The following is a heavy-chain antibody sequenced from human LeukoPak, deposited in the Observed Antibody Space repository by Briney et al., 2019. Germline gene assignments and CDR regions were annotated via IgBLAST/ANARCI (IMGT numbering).Heavy chain of an antibody. CDR1: GGSINSYY. Sequence: SETLSLTCTVSGGSINSYYWSWIRQPPGKGLEWIGCIHHGVSPTYNPSLKSRVTMSADTSKNQFSLKVNSVTAADTAVYYCARDILMVGATHYFDYWGQGTLVTVSS. V-gene: IGHV4-59*01. CDR3: ARDILMVGATHYFDY. CDR2: IHHGVSP. J-gene: IGHJ4*02. D-gene: IGHD1-26*01.